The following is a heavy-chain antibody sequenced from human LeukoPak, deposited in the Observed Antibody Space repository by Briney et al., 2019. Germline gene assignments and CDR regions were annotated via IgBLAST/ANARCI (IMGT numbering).Heavy chain of an antibody. CDR1: GGSITSTNY. CDR2: VNLQGST. V-gene: IGHV4-4*02. Sequence: SETLSLTCGVSGGSITSTNYWTWVSQPPGKGLEWIGEVNLQGSTNYNPALMGRVAISVDMSENHTSLQLTSVTAADTAVYYCAREGGPYRPLDYSGQGTLVTVSS. J-gene: IGHJ4*02. CDR3: AREGGPYRPLDY.